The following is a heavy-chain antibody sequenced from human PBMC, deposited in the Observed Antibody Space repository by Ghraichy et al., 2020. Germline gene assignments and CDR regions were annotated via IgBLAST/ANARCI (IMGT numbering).Heavy chain of an antibody. Sequence: SETLSLTCGVYGGSFSYYHWSWIRQPPGKGLEWIGEINHSGSTNYNPSLKSRVTISLDTPKNQFSLKVNSVTAADTAVYYCARAGSNEGQQLSYYFDYWGQGTLVTVSS. CDR3: ARAGSNEGQQLSYYFDY. D-gene: IGHD6-13*01. V-gene: IGHV4-34*01. CDR1: GGSFSYYH. CDR2: INHSGST. J-gene: IGHJ4*02.